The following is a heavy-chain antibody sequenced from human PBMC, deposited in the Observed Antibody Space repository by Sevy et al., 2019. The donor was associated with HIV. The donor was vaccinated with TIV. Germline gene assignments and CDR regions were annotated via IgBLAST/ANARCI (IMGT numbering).Heavy chain of an antibody. Sequence: SETLSLTYAVYGGSFSGYYWSWIRQPPGKGLEWIGEINHSGSTKYNPSLKSRVTISVDTSKNQFSLKLSSVTAADTAVYYCAREGEEYGDYGDYWYFDLWGRGTLVTVSS. J-gene: IGHJ2*01. D-gene: IGHD4-17*01. CDR2: INHSGST. CDR3: AREGEEYGDYGDYWYFDL. V-gene: IGHV4-34*01. CDR1: GGSFSGYY.